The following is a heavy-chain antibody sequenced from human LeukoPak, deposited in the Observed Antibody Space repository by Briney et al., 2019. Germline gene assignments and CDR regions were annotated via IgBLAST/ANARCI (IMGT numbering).Heavy chain of an antibody. CDR2: IYYSGST. J-gene: IGHJ4*02. D-gene: IGHD3-3*01. CDR3: ASPYYDFWSGYRFDY. CDR1: GGSISSYY. Sequence: PSETLSLTCTVSGGSISSYYWGWIRQPPGKGLEWIGSIYYSGSTYYNPSLKSRVTISVDTSKNQFSLKLSSVTAADTAVYYCASPYYDFWSGYRFDYWGQGTLVTVSS. V-gene: IGHV4-39*01.